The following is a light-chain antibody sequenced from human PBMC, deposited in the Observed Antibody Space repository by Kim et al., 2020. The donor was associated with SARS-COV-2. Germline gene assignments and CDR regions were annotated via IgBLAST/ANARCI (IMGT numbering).Light chain of an antibody. CDR2: DAS. CDR1: QNIDKW. CDR3: QQYKDYWT. Sequence: SASVGDRVTITCRASQNIDKWLAWYQLKPGKAPKLLISDASSLKSGVPSRFSGSGSGTEFTLTVSTLQPDDFATYYCQQYKDYWTFGPGTKVDIK. V-gene: IGKV1-5*01. J-gene: IGKJ1*01.